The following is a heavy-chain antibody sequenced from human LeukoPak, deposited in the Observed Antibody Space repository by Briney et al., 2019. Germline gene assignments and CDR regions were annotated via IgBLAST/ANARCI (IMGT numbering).Heavy chain of an antibody. J-gene: IGHJ4*02. Sequence: GGSLRLSCAASGFTFSSYSMNWVRHAPGKGLEWVSSISSSSSYIYYADSVKGRFTISRDNAKNSLYLQMNSLRAEDTAVYYCARDPSSGYYPYFDYWGQGTLVTVSS. V-gene: IGHV3-21*01. CDR1: GFTFSSYS. D-gene: IGHD3-22*01. CDR3: ARDPSSGYYPYFDY. CDR2: ISSSSSYI.